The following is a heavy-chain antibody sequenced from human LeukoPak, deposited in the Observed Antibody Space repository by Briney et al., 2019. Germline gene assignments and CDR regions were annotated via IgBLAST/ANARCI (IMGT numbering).Heavy chain of an antibody. D-gene: IGHD5/OR15-5a*01. Sequence: PRGSLRLSCAASGFTFSSHSMSWVRQAPGKGLEWVANVKEDGSEENYVDSVKGRFTISRDNAVKSLYLQMNGLRAELTAVYFCARLLHYERSVYRPVDCWGQGTLVAVSS. CDR3: ARLLHYERSVYRPVDC. CDR2: VKEDGSEE. V-gene: IGHV3-7*01. CDR1: GFTFSSHS. J-gene: IGHJ4*02.